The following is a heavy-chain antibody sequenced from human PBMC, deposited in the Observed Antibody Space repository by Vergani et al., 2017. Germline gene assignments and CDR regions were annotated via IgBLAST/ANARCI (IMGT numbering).Heavy chain of an antibody. CDR3: ARVGNFYYDSSGYYGY. D-gene: IGHD3-22*01. Sequence: QLQLQESGPGLVKPSETLSLTCTVSGGSISSSSYYWGWIRQPPGKGLEWIGSFYYSGSPYYNPSLKSRVTISVDTSKNQFSLKLSSVTAADTAVYYCARVGNFYYDSSGYYGYWGQGTLVTVSS. CDR2: FYYSGSP. V-gene: IGHV4-39*01. J-gene: IGHJ4*02. CDR1: GGSISSSSYY.